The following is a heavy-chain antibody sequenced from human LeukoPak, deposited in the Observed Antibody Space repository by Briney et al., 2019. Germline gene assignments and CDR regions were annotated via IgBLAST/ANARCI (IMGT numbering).Heavy chain of an antibody. Sequence: ASVKVSCKASGYTFTSYGISWVRRAPGQGLEWMGWISAYNGNTNYAQKLQGRVTMTTDTSTSTAYMELRSLRSDDTAVYYCARDGEYCSGGSCYDYYYYYGMDVWGKGTTVTVSS. CDR2: ISAYNGNT. V-gene: IGHV1-18*04. D-gene: IGHD2-15*01. CDR1: GYTFTSYG. CDR3: ARDGEYCSGGSCYDYYYYYGMDV. J-gene: IGHJ6*04.